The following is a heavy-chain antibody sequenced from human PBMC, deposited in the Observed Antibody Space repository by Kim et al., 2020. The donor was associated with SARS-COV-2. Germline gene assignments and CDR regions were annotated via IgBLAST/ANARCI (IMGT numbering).Heavy chain of an antibody. D-gene: IGHD3-3*01. J-gene: IGHJ4*02. Sequence: SVKGRFTISRDNAKNSLYLQMNSLRAEDTALYYCAKDILFLEWPPNYFDYWGQGTLVTVSS. V-gene: IGHV3-9*01. CDR3: AKDILFLEWPPNYFDY.